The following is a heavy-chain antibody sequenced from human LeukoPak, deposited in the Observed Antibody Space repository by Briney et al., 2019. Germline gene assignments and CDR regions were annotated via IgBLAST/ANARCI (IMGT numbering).Heavy chain of an antibody. CDR2: INPNSGGT. CDR3: PRDSRLRLGESSSEIDY. V-gene: IGHV1-2*06. D-gene: IGHD3-16*02. J-gene: IGHJ4*02. CDR1: GYTFTGYY. Sequence: ASVKVSCKASGYTFTGYYMHWVRQARGQGLEWMGRINPNSGGTNYAQKFQGRVTMTRDTSISTAYMELSRLRSHDTAVYYCPRDSRLRLGESSSEIDYWGQGTLVTVSS.